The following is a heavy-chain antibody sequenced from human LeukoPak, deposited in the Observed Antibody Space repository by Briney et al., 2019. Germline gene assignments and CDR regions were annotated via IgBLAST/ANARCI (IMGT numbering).Heavy chain of an antibody. CDR1: GFTVSSNY. CDR3: ARDQYYGSGSYGYYYYMDV. D-gene: IGHD3-10*01. V-gene: IGHV3-66*01. Sequence: GGSLRLSCAASGFTVSSNYMSWVRQAPGKGLEWVSVIYSGGSTYYADSVKGRFTISRDNSKNTLYLQMNSLRAEDTAVYYCARDQYYGSGSYGYYYYMDVWGKGTTVTISS. J-gene: IGHJ6*03. CDR2: IYSGGST.